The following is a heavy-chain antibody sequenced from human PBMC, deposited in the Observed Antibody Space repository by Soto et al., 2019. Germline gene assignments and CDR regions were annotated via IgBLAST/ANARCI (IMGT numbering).Heavy chain of an antibody. CDR2: IYYSGST. CDR1: GGSISSYC. D-gene: IGHD1-1*01. V-gene: IGHV4-59*01. CDR3: ARDSSLEPLYYFDY. Sequence: PSETRSRTWTVSGGSISSYCWSWIRQPPGKGLEWIGYIYYSGSTNYNPSLKSRVTISVDTSKNQFSLKLSSVTAADTAVYYCARDSSLEPLYYFDYWGQGTLVTVSS. J-gene: IGHJ4*02.